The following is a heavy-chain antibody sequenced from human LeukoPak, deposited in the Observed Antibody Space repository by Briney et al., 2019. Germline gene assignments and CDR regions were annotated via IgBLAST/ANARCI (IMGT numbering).Heavy chain of an antibody. Sequence: PSETLSLTCTVSGGSISSSSYYWGWIRQPPGKGLEWIGSIYYSGSTYYNPSLKSRVTISVDTSKNQFSLKLSSVTAADTAVYYCARVDPPSSSCSGGSCFWGQGTLVTVSS. D-gene: IGHD2-15*01. CDR1: GGSISSSSYY. V-gene: IGHV4-39*07. CDR3: ARVDPPSSSCSGGSCF. CDR2: IYYSGST. J-gene: IGHJ4*02.